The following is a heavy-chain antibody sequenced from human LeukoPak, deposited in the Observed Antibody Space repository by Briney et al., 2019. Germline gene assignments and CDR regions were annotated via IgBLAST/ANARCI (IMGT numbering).Heavy chain of an antibody. CDR1: GFNFKTHS. V-gene: IGHV3-30-3*01. J-gene: IGHJ4*02. CDR2: ITYDGNNK. D-gene: IGHD4/OR15-4a*01. CDR3: AREDRYGATYYLHY. Sequence: GGSLRPSCAASGFNFKTHSMHWVRQAPGRGLEWLAVITYDGNNKYYADSVKGRVTLSRDNPKKTLYLQMDNLVGEDTAVYYCAREDRYGATYYLHYWGQGTLVTVSS.